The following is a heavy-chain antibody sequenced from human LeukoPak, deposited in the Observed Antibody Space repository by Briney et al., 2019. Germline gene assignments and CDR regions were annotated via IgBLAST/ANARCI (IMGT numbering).Heavy chain of an antibody. CDR2: FDPEDGET. V-gene: IGHV1-24*01. Sequence: GASVKVSCKVSGYTLTELSMHWVRQAPGKGLEWMGGFDPEDGETIYAQKFQGRVTMTEDTSTDTAYMELSSLRSEDTAVYYCATDIDSSGYYRFDYWGQGTLVTVSS. CDR3: ATDIDSSGYYRFDY. J-gene: IGHJ4*02. D-gene: IGHD3-22*01. CDR1: GYTLTELS.